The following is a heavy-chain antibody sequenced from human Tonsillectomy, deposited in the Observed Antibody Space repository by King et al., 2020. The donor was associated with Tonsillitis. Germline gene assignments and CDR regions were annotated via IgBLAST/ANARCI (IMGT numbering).Heavy chain of an antibody. J-gene: IGHJ3*02. CDR2: IKSKTDGGTT. V-gene: IGHV3-15*01. CDR3: TTSRERYRYKPGDAFDI. CDR1: GFTFSNAW. Sequence: VQLVESGGGLVKPGGSLRLSCAASGFTFSNAWMSWVRQAPGKGLEWVGRIKSKTDGGTTDYAAPVKGRFTISRDDSKNTLYLQMNSLKTEDTAVYYCTTSRERYRYKPGDAFDIWGQGTMVTVSS. D-gene: IGHD5-18*01.